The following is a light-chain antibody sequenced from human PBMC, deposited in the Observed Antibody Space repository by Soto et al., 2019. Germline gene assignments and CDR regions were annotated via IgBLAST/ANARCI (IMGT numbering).Light chain of an antibody. V-gene: IGKV1-39*01. J-gene: IGKJ1*01. CDR3: QQTYSTLPT. Sequence: DIQMTQSPPSLSASVGERVTLTCRASQSINSYLNWYQQKPGKAPKLLLYAASSLQSGVPSRFSGSGSGTDFTLTISRLQVEDFATYYCQQTYSTLPTFGQGTKVEIK. CDR2: AAS. CDR1: QSINSY.